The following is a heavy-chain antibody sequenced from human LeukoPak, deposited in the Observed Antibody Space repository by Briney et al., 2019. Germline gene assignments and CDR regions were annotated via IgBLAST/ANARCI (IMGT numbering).Heavy chain of an antibody. J-gene: IGHJ6*02. Sequence: ASVKVSCKASGGTFSSYAISWVRQAPGQGLEWMGGIIPIFGTANYAQKFQGRVTITADESTSTAYMELSSLRSEDTAVYYCARPGYYYGSGSYPLDVWGQGTTVTVSS. CDR3: ARPGYYYGSGSYPLDV. D-gene: IGHD3-10*01. CDR1: GGTFSSYA. V-gene: IGHV1-69*13. CDR2: IIPIFGTA.